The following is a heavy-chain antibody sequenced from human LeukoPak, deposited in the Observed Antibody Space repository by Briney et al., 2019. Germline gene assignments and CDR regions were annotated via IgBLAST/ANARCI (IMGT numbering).Heavy chain of an antibody. CDR3: AGDQLALNALNI. CDR2: ISYIGST. D-gene: IGHD1-1*01. J-gene: IGHJ3*02. V-gene: IGHV4-59*11. CDR1: GGSMSSHY. Sequence: SETLSLTCTVSGGSMSSHYWSWIRQPPGKGLEWLGYISYIGSTNYSPSLKSRVTISVDASKNQFSLRLSSVTAADTAVYFCAGDQLALNALNIWGQGTMVSVSS.